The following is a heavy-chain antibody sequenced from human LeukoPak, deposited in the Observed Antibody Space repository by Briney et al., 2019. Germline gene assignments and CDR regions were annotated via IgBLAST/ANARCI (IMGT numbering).Heavy chain of an antibody. CDR2: IYNSGST. D-gene: IGHD3-22*01. J-gene: IGHJ4*02. V-gene: IGHV4-39*07. CDR3: ARLDSSAYHSDY. CDR1: GGSISSSSYY. Sequence: SETLSLTCTVSGGSISSSSYYWGWIRQPPGKGLEWIGSIYNSGSTYYNPSLKSRVTISVDTSKNQFSLKLSSVTAADTAVYYCARLDSSAYHSDYWAREPWSPSPQ.